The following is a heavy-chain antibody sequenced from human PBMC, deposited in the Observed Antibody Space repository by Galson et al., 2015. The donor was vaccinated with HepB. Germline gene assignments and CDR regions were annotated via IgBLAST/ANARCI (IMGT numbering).Heavy chain of an antibody. J-gene: IGHJ4*02. D-gene: IGHD2-2*01. CDR3: TTDWVLQYCSSTSCYAVEGY. Sequence: SLRLSCAASGFTFSNAWMSWVRQAPGKGLEWVGRIKSKTDGGTTDYAAPVKGRFTISRDDSKNTLYLQMNSLKTEDTAVYYCTTDWVLQYCSSTSCYAVEGYWGQGTLVTVSS. CDR2: IKSKTDGGTT. V-gene: IGHV3-15*01. CDR1: GFTFSNAW.